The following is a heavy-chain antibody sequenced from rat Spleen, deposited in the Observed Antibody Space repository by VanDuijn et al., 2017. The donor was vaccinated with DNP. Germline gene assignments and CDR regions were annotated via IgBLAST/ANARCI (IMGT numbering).Heavy chain of an antibody. D-gene: IGHD1-2*01. CDR1: GFSLTTYG. Sequence: QVQVKESGPGLVQPSQTLSLTCTVSGFSLTTYGVSWVRQPPGKGLEWIAAISSGGTTYYTSALKSRLSISRDTSKSQVFLKMNSLHTEDTAIYFCTRDYFSSSFVYWGQGTLVTVSS. J-gene: IGHJ3*01. CDR2: ISSGGTT. V-gene: IGHV2S12*01. CDR3: TRDYFSSSFVY.